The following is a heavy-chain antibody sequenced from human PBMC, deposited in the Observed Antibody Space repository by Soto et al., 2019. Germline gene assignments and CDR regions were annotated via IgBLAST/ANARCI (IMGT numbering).Heavy chain of an antibody. D-gene: IGHD2-21*02. J-gene: IGHJ4*02. CDR2: IIPIFGTA. V-gene: IGHV1-69*01. CDR1: GGTFSSYA. CDR3: ARTEREVVTATGAFDY. Sequence: QVQLVQSGAEVKKPGSSVKVSCKASGGTFSSYAISWVRQAPGQGLEWMGGIIPIFGTANYAQKFQGRVTITADESTSTAYMELSSLRTEDTAVYYCARTEREVVTATGAFDYWGQGTLVTVSS.